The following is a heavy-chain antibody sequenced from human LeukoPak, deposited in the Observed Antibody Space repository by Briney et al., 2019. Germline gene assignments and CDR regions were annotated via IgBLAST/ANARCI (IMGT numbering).Heavy chain of an antibody. CDR3: AELGITMIGGV. Sequence: GGSLRLSCAASGFTFSSYTMIWVRQAPGKGLEWVSYISSSGSTIYYADSVKGRFTISRDNAKDSLYLQMNSLRAEDTAVYYCAELGITMIGGVWGKGTTVTISS. V-gene: IGHV3-48*04. CDR2: ISSSGSTI. CDR1: GFTFSSYT. D-gene: IGHD3-10*02. J-gene: IGHJ6*04.